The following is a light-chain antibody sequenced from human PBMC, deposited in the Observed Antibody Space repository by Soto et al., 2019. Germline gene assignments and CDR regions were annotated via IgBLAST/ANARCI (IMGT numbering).Light chain of an antibody. CDR1: SSNIGAGYD. CDR2: GNS. Sequence: QSVLTQPPSVSGAPGQRVTISCTGSSSNIGAGYDVHWYQQLPGTAPKLLIYGNSNRPSGVPDRFPGSKSGTSASLAITGLQAEDEADYYCQYYDSSLSAPYVFGTGTKVTVL. J-gene: IGLJ1*01. CDR3: QYYDSSLSAPYV. V-gene: IGLV1-40*01.